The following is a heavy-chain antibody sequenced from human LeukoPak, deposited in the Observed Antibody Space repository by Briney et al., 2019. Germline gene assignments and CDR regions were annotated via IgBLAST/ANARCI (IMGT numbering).Heavy chain of an antibody. CDR2: IKQDGSEK. V-gene: IGHV3-7*04. D-gene: IGHD6-13*01. Sequence: GGSLRLSCAASGFTFSNAWMSWVRQAPGKGLEWVANIKQDGSEKYYVDSVKGRFTISRDNAKNSLYLQMNSLRAEDTAVYYCARASKYSSSWYLLDYWGQGTLVTVSS. J-gene: IGHJ4*02. CDR1: GFTFSNAW. CDR3: ARASKYSSSWYLLDY.